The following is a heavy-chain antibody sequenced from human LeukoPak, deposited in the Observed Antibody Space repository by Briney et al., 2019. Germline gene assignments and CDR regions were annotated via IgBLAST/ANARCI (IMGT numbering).Heavy chain of an antibody. D-gene: IGHD1-26*01. V-gene: IGHV1-8*03. CDR2: MNPNSGNT. J-gene: IGHJ4*02. CDR1: GYTFTSYD. CDR3: ARDSGSYQYYFDY. Sequence: ASVKVSCKASGYTFTSYDINWVRQAPGQGLEWMGWMNPNSGNTGYAQKFQGRVTITRNTSISTAYMELSSLRSEDTAVYYCARDSGSYQYYFDYWGQGTLVTVSS.